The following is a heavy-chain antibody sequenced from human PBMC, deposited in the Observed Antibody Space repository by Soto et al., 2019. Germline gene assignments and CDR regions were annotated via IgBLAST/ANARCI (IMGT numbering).Heavy chain of an antibody. CDR2: FDPEDGET. J-gene: IGHJ6*02. V-gene: IGHV1-24*01. D-gene: IGHD3-22*01. Sequence: ASVKVSCKVSGYTLTELSMHWVRQAPGKGLEWMGGFDPEDGETIYAQKFQGRVTMTEDTSTDTAYMELSRLRSEDTAVYYCATDRGYYYDSSGYYAHRYYYGMDVWG. CDR3: ATDRGYYYDSSGYYAHRYYYGMDV. CDR1: GYTLTELS.